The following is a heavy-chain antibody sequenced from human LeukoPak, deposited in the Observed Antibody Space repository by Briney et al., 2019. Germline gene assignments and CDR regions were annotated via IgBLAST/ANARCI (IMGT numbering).Heavy chain of an antibody. CDR2: IIPIFGTA. J-gene: IGHJ3*02. D-gene: IGHD1-26*01. Sequence: GASVKVSCKXSGGTFSSYAISWVRQAPGQGLEWMGGIIPIFGTANYAQKFQGRVTITADESTSTAYMELSSLRSEDTAVYYCASQYSGSYLAAFDIWGQGTMVTVSS. CDR1: GGTFSSYA. V-gene: IGHV1-69*13. CDR3: ASQYSGSYLAAFDI.